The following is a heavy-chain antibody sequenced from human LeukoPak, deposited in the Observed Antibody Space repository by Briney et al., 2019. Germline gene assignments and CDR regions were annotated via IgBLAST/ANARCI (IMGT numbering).Heavy chain of an antibody. V-gene: IGHV4-4*09. D-gene: IGHD1-26*01. CDR1: GASISNYY. J-gene: IGHJ4*02. CDR3: ARLGSYHDF. Sequence: SETLSLTCTVSGASISNYYWSWIRQTPEKGLEWMGHIHTSGASSYYPSLERRLTLSIDTSRNHLSLKLTSVTAADTAVYFCARLGSYHDFWGQGALVTVSS. CDR2: IHTSGAS.